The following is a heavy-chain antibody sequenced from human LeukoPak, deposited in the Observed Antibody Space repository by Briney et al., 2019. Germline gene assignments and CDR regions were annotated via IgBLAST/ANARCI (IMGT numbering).Heavy chain of an antibody. CDR1: GTTFTGNN. CDR3: ARVGSSSWSAINFDY. D-gene: IGHD6-13*01. V-gene: IGHV1-2*06. J-gene: IGHJ4*02. Sequence: ASLRVSCKASGTTFTGNNMPWGRQAPGQGLEWRGRITPNSGGTNYAQKFQGRVTMTRDTSISTAYMELSRLRSDDTAVYYCARVGSSSWSAINFDYWGQGTLVTVSS. CDR2: ITPNSGGT.